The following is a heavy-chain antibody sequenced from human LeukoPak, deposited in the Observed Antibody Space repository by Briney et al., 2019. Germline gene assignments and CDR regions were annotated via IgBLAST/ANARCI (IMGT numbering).Heavy chain of an antibody. CDR1: GFTFSSYW. V-gene: IGHV3-7*03. CDR2: INHNGNVN. Sequence: PGGSLRLSCAASGFTFSSYWMNWARQAPGKGLEWVASINHNGNVNYYVDSVKGRFTISRDNAKNSLFLQMNSLRAEDTAVYYCARGPLIAAAGTWWGQGTLVTVSS. D-gene: IGHD6-13*01. CDR3: ARGPLIAAAGTW. J-gene: IGHJ4*02.